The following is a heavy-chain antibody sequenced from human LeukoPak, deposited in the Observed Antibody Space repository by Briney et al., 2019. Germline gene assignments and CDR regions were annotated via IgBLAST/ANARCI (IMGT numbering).Heavy chain of an antibody. V-gene: IGHV4-38-2*02. J-gene: IGHJ4*02. CDR3: AREIPFYYDSSGPTDY. D-gene: IGHD3-22*01. CDR1: GYSISSGYD. CDR2: IYYRRTT. Sequence: SETLSLTCTVSGYSISSGYDWGWIRQPPGKGLEWIGSIYYRRTTYYNPSLKSRVTISVDTSKNQFSLRLNSMTAADTAVYYCAREIPFYYDSSGPTDYWGQGTLVTVSS.